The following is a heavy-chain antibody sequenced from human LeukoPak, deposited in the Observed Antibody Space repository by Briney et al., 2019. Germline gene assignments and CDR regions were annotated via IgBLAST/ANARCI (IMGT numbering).Heavy chain of an antibody. Sequence: QSGGSLRLSCAASGFTFSTFWMSWVRQAPGKGLEFVASLRQGGSEKYIVDSMKGRFTISRDNSKNTLYLQMNSLRAEDTAVYYCAKGAYMVRGVIDYWGQGTLVTVSS. CDR2: LRQGGSEK. D-gene: IGHD3-10*01. CDR3: AKGAYMVRGVIDY. J-gene: IGHJ4*02. CDR1: GFTFSTFW. V-gene: IGHV3-7*01.